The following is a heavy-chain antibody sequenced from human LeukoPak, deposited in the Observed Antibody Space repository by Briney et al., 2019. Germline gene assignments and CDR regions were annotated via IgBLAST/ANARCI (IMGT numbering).Heavy chain of an antibody. CDR1: RFTFNNYA. V-gene: IGHV3-23*01. CDR3: AKDRAPLWFGELSPLDY. D-gene: IGHD3-10*01. Sequence: GGSLRLSCAASRFTFNNYAMSWVRQAPGKGLEWVSAISGSGGRTYYADSVKGRFTVSRDNSKSTLYLQMNSLRAEDTAVYYCAKDRAPLWFGELSPLDYWGQGTLVTVSS. CDR2: ISGSGGRT. J-gene: IGHJ4*02.